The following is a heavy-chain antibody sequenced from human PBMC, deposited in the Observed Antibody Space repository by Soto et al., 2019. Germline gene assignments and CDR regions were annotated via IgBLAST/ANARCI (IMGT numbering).Heavy chain of an antibody. CDR3: ARDPLILTAHDFFYGSDV. J-gene: IGHJ6*02. Sequence: PGGSLRLSCEVSGFTLSMYSMTWVRQAPGKGLEWVAKIPQEGSDGHYVDSVKGRFTISRDNAKNSVYLQMNSLRAEDTAVYYCARDPLILTAHDFFYGSDVWGQGAKVTVYS. CDR2: IPQEGSDG. V-gene: IGHV3-7*03. D-gene: IGHD2-8*02. CDR1: GFTLSMYS.